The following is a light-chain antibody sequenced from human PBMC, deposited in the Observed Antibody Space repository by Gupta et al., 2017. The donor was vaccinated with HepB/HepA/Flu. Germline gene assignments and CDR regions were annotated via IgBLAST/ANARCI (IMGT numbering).Light chain of an antibody. J-gene: IGLJ2*01. CDR1: SSDVGSYNL. Sequence: QSALTQPASASGSPGQSITISCTGTSSDVGSYNLVSWYQQHPGKAPKLMIYEVSKRPSGVSHRFSGSKSGNTASLTISGLHAEEEADYYCCSYAGSSNYVVFGGGTKLTVL. CDR3: CSYAGSSNYVV. V-gene: IGLV2-23*02. CDR2: EVS.